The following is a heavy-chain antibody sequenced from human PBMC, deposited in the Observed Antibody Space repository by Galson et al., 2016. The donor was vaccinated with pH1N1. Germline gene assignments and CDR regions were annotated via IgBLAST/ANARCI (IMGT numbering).Heavy chain of an antibody. J-gene: IGHJ4*02. CDR1: ASSFTSYW. CDR2: INPRDSYT. V-gene: IGHV5-10-1*01. Sequence: QSGAEVKEPGESLTISCKGSASSFTSYWISWVRQMPGKGLEWMGRINPRDSYTDYSPSFQGHVTISTDESISTAYLKWSTLKASDTAIYYCATGPSPDYWGQGTLLIVSS. CDR3: ATGPSPDY.